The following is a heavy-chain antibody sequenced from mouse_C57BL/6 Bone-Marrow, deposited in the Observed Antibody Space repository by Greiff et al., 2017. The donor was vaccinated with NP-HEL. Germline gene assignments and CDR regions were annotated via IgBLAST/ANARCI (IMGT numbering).Heavy chain of an antibody. D-gene: IGHD1-1*02. V-gene: IGHV1-4*01. CDR2: INPCGGYT. CDR1: GYTFTSYT. J-gene: IGHJ2*01. Sequence: QVQLQQSGAELARPGASVKMSCKASGYTFTSYTMHWVKQRPGQGLEWIGYINPCGGYTNYNQKFKDKATLTVDKSSSTAYMQLSSLTSEDSAVYYCARWGSPPVDYWGQGTTLTVSA. CDR3: ARWGSPPVDY.